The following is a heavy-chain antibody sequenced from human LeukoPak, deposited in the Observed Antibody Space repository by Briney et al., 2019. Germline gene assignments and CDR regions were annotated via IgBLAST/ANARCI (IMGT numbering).Heavy chain of an antibody. D-gene: IGHD2-2*02. Sequence: ASVKVSCKASGYTFTTYGISWVRQAPGQGLEWMGWISTYNGNTEYAQNLQGTVTMTTDTSTSTAYMELRSLRSDDTAVYYCARDGGYCSSTSCYREWFDPWGQGTLVTVSS. J-gene: IGHJ5*02. CDR2: ISTYNGNT. CDR3: ARDGGYCSSTSCYREWFDP. V-gene: IGHV1-18*01. CDR1: GYTFTTYG.